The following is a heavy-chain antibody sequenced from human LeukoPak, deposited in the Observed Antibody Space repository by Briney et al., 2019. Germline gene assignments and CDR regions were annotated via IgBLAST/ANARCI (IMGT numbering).Heavy chain of an antibody. CDR2: ISSNLYGGTT. D-gene: IGHD3-10*01. CDR3: TRVGSAIDY. V-gene: IGHV3-49*04. CDR1: GFSVRSNY. Sequence: GGALRLSCAASGFSVRSNYISWVRQAPGKGLEWVGFISSNLYGGTTEYAASVKGRFTISRDDSKSIVYLQMNSLKTEDTAVYYCTRVGSAIDYWGQGTLVSVSS. J-gene: IGHJ4*02.